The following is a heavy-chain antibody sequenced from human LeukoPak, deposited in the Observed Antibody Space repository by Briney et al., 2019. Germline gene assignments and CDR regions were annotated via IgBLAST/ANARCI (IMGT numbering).Heavy chain of an antibody. CDR2: INPNSGGT. Sequence: ASVKVSCKASGYTFTGYYMHWVRQAPAQGLEWMGCINPNSGGTNYAQKFQGRVTMTRDTSISTAYMELSRLRSDDTAVYYCAIDLRVRRAFSLSIAARELHYWGQGTLVTVSS. J-gene: IGHJ4*02. CDR3: AIDLRVRRAFSLSIAARELHY. D-gene: IGHD6-6*01. CDR1: GYTFTGYY. V-gene: IGHV1-2*02.